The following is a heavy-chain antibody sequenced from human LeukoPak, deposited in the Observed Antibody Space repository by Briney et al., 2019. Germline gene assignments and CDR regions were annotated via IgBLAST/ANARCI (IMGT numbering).Heavy chain of an antibody. D-gene: IGHD2-2*01. CDR3: ARGDCSSTSCHYNWFDP. CDR1: GYTFTSYY. J-gene: IGHJ5*02. Sequence: ASVKVSCKASGYTFTSYYMHWVRQAPGQGLEWMGIINPSGGSTSYAQKFQGRVTMTRDTSTSTVYMELSSLRSEDTAVYYCARGDCSSTSCHYNWFDPWGQGTLVTVSS. CDR2: INPSGGST. V-gene: IGHV1-46*01.